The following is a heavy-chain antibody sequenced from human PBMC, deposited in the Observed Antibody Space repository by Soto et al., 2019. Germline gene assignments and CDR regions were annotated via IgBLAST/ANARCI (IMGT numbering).Heavy chain of an antibody. CDR2: IYHSGST. Sequence: SETLSLTCAVSGGSIISGGYSWSLIRQPPGKGLEWIGYIYHSGSTYYNPSLKSRVTISVDTSKNQFSLKLSSVTAADTAVYYCARDIQNYDILTGFYYYYGMDVWGQGTTVTVSS. J-gene: IGHJ6*02. D-gene: IGHD3-9*01. V-gene: IGHV4-30-2*01. CDR3: ARDIQNYDILTGFYYYYGMDV. CDR1: GGSIISGGYS.